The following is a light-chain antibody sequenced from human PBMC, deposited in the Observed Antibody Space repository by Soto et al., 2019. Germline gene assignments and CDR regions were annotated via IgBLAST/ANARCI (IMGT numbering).Light chain of an antibody. J-gene: IGLJ2*01. CDR1: SSDGGGYNY. V-gene: IGLV2-14*01. CDR3: SSYTSSSTYVV. Sequence: QSALTQPASVSGSPGQSITISCTGTSSDGGGYNYVSWYQQQPGKAPKLMIYDVSNRPSGVSNRFSGSKSGNTASLTISGLQAEDEADYYCSSYTSSSTYVVFGGGTKLTVL. CDR2: DVS.